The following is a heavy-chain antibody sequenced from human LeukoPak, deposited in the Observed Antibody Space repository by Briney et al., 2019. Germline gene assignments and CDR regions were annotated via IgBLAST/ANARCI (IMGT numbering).Heavy chain of an antibody. Sequence: GGSLTLSCAASGLNFKTYSMHWVRQAPGKGLEWRAVLTYGGSHKYYAASVTGQLTISRVNHTKPLYLQMDNRIGDDTSVYCCPREDRFGATYSLDSWGPGTLVTVSP. CDR2: LTYGGSHK. V-gene: IGHV3-30*04. CDR3: PREDRFGATYSLDS. D-gene: IGHD4/OR15-4a*01. CDR1: GLNFKTYS. J-gene: IGHJ4*02.